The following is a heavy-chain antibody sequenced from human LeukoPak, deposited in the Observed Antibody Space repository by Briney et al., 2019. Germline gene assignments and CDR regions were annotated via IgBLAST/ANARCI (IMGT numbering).Heavy chain of an antibody. Sequence: SETLSLTCAVYGGSFSGYYWRWIRQPPGKGLEWIGEINHSGSTNYNPSLKSRVTISVDTSKNQFSLKLSSVTAADTAVYYCATGRSRYCSSTSCYTEDYYYYYMDVWGKGTTVTVSS. V-gene: IGHV4-34*01. CDR1: GGSFSGYY. D-gene: IGHD2-2*02. J-gene: IGHJ6*03. CDR3: ATGRSRYCSSTSCYTEDYYYYYMDV. CDR2: INHSGST.